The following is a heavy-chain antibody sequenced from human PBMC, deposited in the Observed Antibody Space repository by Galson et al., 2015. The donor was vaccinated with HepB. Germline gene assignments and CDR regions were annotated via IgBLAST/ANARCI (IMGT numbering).Heavy chain of an antibody. CDR2: IYYSGST. J-gene: IGHJ3*02. V-gene: IGHV4-39*01. Sequence: ETLSLTCTVSGGSISSSSYYWGWIRQPPGKGLEWIGSIYYSGSTYYNPSLKSRVTISVDTSKNQFSLKLSSVTAADTAVYYCGVVRFLEWLNPHAFDIWGQGTMVTVSS. CDR1: GGSISSSSYY. CDR3: GVVRFLEWLNPHAFDI. D-gene: IGHD3-3*01.